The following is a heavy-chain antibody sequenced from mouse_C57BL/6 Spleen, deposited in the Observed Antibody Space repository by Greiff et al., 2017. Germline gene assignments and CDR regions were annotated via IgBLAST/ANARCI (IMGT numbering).Heavy chain of an antibody. D-gene: IGHD1-1*01. CDR3: ARPYYGSSYLDY. CDR1: GYSFTGYY. CDR2: INPSTGGT. Sequence: VQLTQSGPELVKPGASVKISCKASGYSFTGYYMNWVKQSPEKSLEWIGEINPSTGGTTYTQKFKAKATLTVDKSYSTAYMQLQSLTSEDSAVYYCARPYYGSSYLDYWGQGTTLTVSS. J-gene: IGHJ2*01. V-gene: IGHV1-42*01.